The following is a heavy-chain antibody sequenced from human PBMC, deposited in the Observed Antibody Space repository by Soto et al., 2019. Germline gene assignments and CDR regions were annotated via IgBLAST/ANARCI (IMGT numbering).Heavy chain of an antibody. Sequence: QVQLVQSGAEVKKPGASVKVSCKASGYTFTSYGISWVRQAPGQGLEWMGWISAYNGNTNYAQKLQGRGTMTTDTSTSTAYMELRSLISDDTAVYYCARDRVGIAAAAGTVVVALDYDYWGQGTLVTVSS. CDR3: ARDRVGIAAAAGTVVVALDYDY. CDR2: ISAYNGNT. V-gene: IGHV1-18*01. CDR1: GYTFTSYG. D-gene: IGHD6-13*01. J-gene: IGHJ4*02.